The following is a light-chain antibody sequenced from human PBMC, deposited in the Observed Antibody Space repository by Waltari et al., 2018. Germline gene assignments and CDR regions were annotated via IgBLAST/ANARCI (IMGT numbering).Light chain of an antibody. V-gene: IGKV4-1*01. Sequence: DIVMTQSPDSLAVSLGERATINCKSSQSLLYRSNNKNYLAWYQQKPGQPPRLLIYWASTRESGVPDRFSGSESGTDFTLTISSLQAEDVAVYYCQQYYTTPFTFGPGTKVDIK. J-gene: IGKJ3*01. CDR3: QQYYTTPFT. CDR2: WAS. CDR1: QSLLYRSNNKNY.